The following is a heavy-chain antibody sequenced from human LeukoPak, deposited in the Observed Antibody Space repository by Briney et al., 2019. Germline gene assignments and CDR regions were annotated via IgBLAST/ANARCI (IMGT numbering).Heavy chain of an antibody. CDR3: ARSGYNWNDVIFFDY. J-gene: IGHJ4*02. V-gene: IGHV3-21*01. D-gene: IGHD1-1*01. CDR2: ISSSSSSI. CDR1: GFTFSSYS. Sequence: PGGSLRLSCAASGFTFSSYSMNWVRQAPGKGLEWVSSISSSSSSIYYADSVKGRFTISRDNAKNSLYLQMNSLRAEDTAVYYCARSGYNWNDVIFFDYWGQGILVTVSS.